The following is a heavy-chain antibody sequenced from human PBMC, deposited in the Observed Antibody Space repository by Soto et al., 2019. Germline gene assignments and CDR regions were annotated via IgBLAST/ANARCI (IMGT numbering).Heavy chain of an antibody. CDR1: GFTFSSYS. Sequence: PGGSLRLSCAASGFTFSSYSMNWVRQAPGKGLEWVSYISSSSSTIYYADSVKGRFTISRDNAKNSLYLQMNSLRDEDTAVYYYAREEVTAIPNWFDPWGQGTLVTVSS. V-gene: IGHV3-48*02. J-gene: IGHJ5*02. CDR2: ISSSSSTI. D-gene: IGHD2-21*02. CDR3: AREEVTAIPNWFDP.